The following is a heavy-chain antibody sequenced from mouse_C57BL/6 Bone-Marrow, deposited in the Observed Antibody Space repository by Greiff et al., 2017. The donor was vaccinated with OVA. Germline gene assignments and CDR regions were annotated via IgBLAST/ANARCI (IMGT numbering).Heavy chain of an antibody. CDR1: GYTFTSYW. CDR2: IDPSDSST. Sequence: VQLQQPGAELVKPGASVKLSCKASGYTFTSYWMQWVKQRPGQGLEWIGEIDPSDSSTNYNQKFKGKATLTVDTSSSTAYMQLSSLTSEDSAVYYCASYYGSPWFAYWGQGTLVTVSA. D-gene: IGHD1-1*01. V-gene: IGHV1-50*01. J-gene: IGHJ3*01. CDR3: ASYYGSPWFAY.